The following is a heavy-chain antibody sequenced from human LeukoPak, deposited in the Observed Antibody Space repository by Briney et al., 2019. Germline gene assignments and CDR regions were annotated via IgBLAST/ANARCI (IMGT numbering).Heavy chain of an antibody. CDR2: IIPIPGIA. D-gene: IGHD5-18*01. CDR3: ARDLSRLGVDTAIADY. V-gene: IGHV1-69*04. Sequence: GASVKVTCKASGGPFSTYTISWVRQAPGQGLEWMGRIIPIPGIANYAQKFQGRVTITADKSTSTAYMELRSLTSEDTAVYYCARDLSRLGVDTAIADYWGQGTLVTVSS. CDR1: GGPFSTYT. J-gene: IGHJ4*02.